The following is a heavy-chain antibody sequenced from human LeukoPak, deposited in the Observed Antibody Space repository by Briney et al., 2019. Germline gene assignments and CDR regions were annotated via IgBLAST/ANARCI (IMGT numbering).Heavy chain of an antibody. CDR3: ARGRHSSGYYRGRYFDY. D-gene: IGHD3-22*01. V-gene: IGHV3-30*04. J-gene: IGHJ4*02. CDR2: ISYDGSNK. Sequence: GGFLRLSCAASGFTFSSYAMHWVRQAPGKGLEWVAVISYDGSNKYYADSVKGRFTISRDNSKNTLYLQMNSLRAEDTAVYYCARGRHSSGYYRGRYFDYWGQGTLVTVSS. CDR1: GFTFSSYA.